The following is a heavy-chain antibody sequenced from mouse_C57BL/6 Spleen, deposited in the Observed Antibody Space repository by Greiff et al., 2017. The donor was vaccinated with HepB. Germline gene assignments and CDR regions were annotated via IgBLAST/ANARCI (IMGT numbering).Heavy chain of an antibody. CDR2: IYPGDGDT. D-gene: IGHD1-1*01. Sequence: VKLVESGPELVKPGASVKISCKASGYAFSSSWMNWVKQRPGKGLEWIGRIYPGDGDTNYNGKFKGKATLTADKSSSTAYMQLSSLTSEDSAVYFCARSVDYYGSSFDYWGQGTTLTVSS. CDR1: GYAFSSSW. CDR3: ARSVDYYGSSFDY. V-gene: IGHV1-82*01. J-gene: IGHJ2*01.